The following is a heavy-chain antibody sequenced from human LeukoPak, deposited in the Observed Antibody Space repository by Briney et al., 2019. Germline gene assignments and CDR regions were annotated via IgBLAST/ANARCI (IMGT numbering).Heavy chain of an antibody. V-gene: IGHV4-59*08. D-gene: IGHD6-13*01. CDR3: ARQRHSSWWPSLDY. Sequence: SETLSLTCTVSGGSISSHFWSWIRQPPGKGLEWIGYIYHSGGTYYNPSLKSRVTISVDTSKNQFSLKLSSVTAADTAVYYCARQRHSSWWPSLDYWGQGTLVTVSS. CDR2: IYHSGGT. CDR1: GGSISSHF. J-gene: IGHJ4*02.